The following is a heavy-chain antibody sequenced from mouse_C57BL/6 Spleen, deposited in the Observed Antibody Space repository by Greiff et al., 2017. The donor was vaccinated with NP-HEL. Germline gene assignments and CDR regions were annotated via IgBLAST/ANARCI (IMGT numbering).Heavy chain of an antibody. V-gene: IGHV1-50*01. J-gene: IGHJ3*01. CDR1: GYTFTSYW. CDR2: IDPSDSYT. D-gene: IGHD2-4*01. Sequence: QVQLQQPGAELVKPGASVKLSCKASGYTFTSYWMQWVKQRPGQGLEWIGEIDPSDSYTNYNQKFKGKATLTVDTSSSTAYMQLSSLTSEDSAVYYCASPPDYDFAYWGQGTLVTVSA. CDR3: ASPPDYDFAY.